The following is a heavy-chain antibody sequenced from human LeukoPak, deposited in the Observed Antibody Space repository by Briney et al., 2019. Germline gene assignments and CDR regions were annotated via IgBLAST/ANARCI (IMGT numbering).Heavy chain of an antibody. CDR1: GDSISSSTYY. J-gene: IGHJ4*02. V-gene: IGHV4-39*01. CDR2: IYYSGST. D-gene: IGHD1-1*01. Sequence: SETLSLTCTVSGDSISSSTYYWGWIRQPPGKGLEWIGSIYYSGSTYYNPSLKSRVTISVDTSKNQFSLKLSSVTAADTAVYYCARAGNNWSFDYWGQGTLVTVSS. CDR3: ARAGNNWSFDY.